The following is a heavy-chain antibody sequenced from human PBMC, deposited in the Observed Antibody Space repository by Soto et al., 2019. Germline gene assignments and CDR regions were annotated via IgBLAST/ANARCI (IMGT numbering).Heavy chain of an antibody. Sequence: QLLESGPELVKPSETLSLTCTVSGGSISSSSYYWGWIRQPPGKGLEWIGSIYYSGSTYYNPSLKSRVTISVDTSKNQFSLKLSSVTAADTAVYYCARHEVVPAATFDYWGQGTLVTVSS. CDR2: IYYSGST. V-gene: IGHV4-39*01. CDR1: GGSISSSSYY. D-gene: IGHD2-2*01. CDR3: ARHEVVPAATFDY. J-gene: IGHJ4*02.